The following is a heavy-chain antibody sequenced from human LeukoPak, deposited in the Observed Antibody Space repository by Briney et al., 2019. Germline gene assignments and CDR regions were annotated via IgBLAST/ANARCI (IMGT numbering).Heavy chain of an antibody. Sequence: PGRSLRLSCAASGFTFSRYGMNWVRQAPGKGLEWLSSISGSSSYIYYADSVKGRFTISRDNARNSLYLQMKSLRAEDTAVYYCARTPSIVGYTSRELGHWYFDLWGRGTPVTVSS. CDR1: GFTFSRYG. D-gene: IGHD6-13*01. CDR3: ARTPSIVGYTSRELGHWYFDL. J-gene: IGHJ2*01. V-gene: IGHV3-21*01. CDR2: ISGSSSYI.